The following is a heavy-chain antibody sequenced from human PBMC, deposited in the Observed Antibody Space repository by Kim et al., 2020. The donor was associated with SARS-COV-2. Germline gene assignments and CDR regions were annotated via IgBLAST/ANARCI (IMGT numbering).Heavy chain of an antibody. Sequence: GGSLRLSCAASGFTFSGSAMHWVRQASGKGLEWVGRIRSKANSYATAYAASVKGRFTISRDDSKNTAYLQMNSLKTEDTAVYYCTRHGKAPAGYSSGWYDYWGQGTLVTVSS. CDR1: GFTFSGSA. D-gene: IGHD6-19*01. CDR3: TRHGKAPAGYSSGWYDY. CDR2: IRSKANSYAT. V-gene: IGHV3-73*01. J-gene: IGHJ4*02.